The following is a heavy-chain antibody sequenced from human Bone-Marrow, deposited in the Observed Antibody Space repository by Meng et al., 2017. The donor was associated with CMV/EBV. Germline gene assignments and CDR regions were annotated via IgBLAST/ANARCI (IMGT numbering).Heavy chain of an antibody. J-gene: IGHJ4*02. V-gene: IGHV3-73*01. D-gene: IGHD6-13*01. CDR2: IRSKANSYAT. CDR3: TSLGIAAAGTGFDY. Sequence: GESLKISCAASGFPFSNYAMSWVRQASGKGLEWVGRIRSKANSYATAYAASVKGRFTISRDDSKNTAYLQMNSLKTEDTAVYYCTSLGIAAAGTGFDYWGQGTLVTVSS. CDR1: GFPFSNYA.